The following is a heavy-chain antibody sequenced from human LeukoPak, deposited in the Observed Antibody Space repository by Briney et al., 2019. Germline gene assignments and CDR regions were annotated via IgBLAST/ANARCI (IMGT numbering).Heavy chain of an antibody. Sequence: SETLSLTCAVYGGSFSGYYWSWIRQPPGKGLEWIGEINRSGSTNYNPSLKSRVTISVDTSKNQFSLKVNSVTAADTAVYYCARDFLGAGTVGATSGYWGQGTLVTVSS. CDR2: INRSGST. D-gene: IGHD1-26*01. CDR1: GGSFSGYY. V-gene: IGHV4-34*01. CDR3: ARDFLGAGTVGATSGY. J-gene: IGHJ4*02.